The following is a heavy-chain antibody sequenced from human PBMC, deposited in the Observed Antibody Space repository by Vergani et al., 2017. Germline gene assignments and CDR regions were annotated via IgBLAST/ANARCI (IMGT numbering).Heavy chain of an antibody. V-gene: IGHV1-3*01. CDR3: ATQNYNWNYSRGDY. D-gene: IGHD1-7*01. Sequence: QVQLVQSGAEVKKPGASVQVSCKASGSTFTSYAMHWVRQAPEQRLEWMGWINAGNGNTKYSQKFQGRVTITRDTSESTAYMELSRLGSEDTAVYYCATQNYNWNYSRGDYWGQGTLVTVSS. CDR2: INAGNGNT. J-gene: IGHJ4*02. CDR1: GSTFTSYA.